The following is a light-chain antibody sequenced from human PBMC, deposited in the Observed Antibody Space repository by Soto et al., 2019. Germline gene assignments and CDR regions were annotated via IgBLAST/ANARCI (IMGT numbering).Light chain of an antibody. CDR3: CSYAGSSKLYV. V-gene: IGLV2-23*02. J-gene: IGLJ1*01. CDR2: EVS. Sequence: LTQPASVSGSPGQSITISCTGTSSDVGSYNLVSWYQQHPGRAPKLMIYEVSKRPSGVSNRFSGSKSGNTASLTISGLQAEDEADYYCCSYAGSSKLYVFGTGTKVTVL. CDR1: SSDVGSYNL.